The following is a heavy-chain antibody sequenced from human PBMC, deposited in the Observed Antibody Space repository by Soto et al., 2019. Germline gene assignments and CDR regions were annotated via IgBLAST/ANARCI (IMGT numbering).Heavy chain of an antibody. V-gene: IGHV4-39*01. D-gene: IGHD3-3*01. J-gene: IGHJ4*02. CDR2: IDCSGRV. Sequence: SETLSLTCPVSGGSISGSHYHWGWIRQPPGKGLEWIGSIDCSGRVFYESSLLGRVTISVDTSNKQFPLDLNSVTATDTAVYFCARDFAYFDSWGQRTLVP. CDR3: ARDFAYFDS. CDR1: GGSISGSHYH.